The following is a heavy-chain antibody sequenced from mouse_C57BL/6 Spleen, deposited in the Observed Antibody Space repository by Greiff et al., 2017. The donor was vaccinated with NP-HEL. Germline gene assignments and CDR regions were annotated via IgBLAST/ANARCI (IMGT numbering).Heavy chain of an antibody. Sequence: QVQLQQPGTALVKPGASVKLSCKASGYTFTSYWMHWVKQRPGQGLEWIGNINPSNGGTNSNEKFKSKATLTVDKSSSTAYMQLSSLTSEDSAVYYCARSKATYSNWFAYWGQGTLVTVSA. D-gene: IGHD2-5*01. CDR1: GYTFTSYW. CDR3: ARSKATYSNWFAY. J-gene: IGHJ3*01. CDR2: INPSNGGT. V-gene: IGHV1-53*01.